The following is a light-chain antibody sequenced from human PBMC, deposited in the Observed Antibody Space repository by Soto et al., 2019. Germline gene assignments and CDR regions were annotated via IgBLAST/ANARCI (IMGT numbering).Light chain of an antibody. V-gene: IGKV3-20*01. Sequence: EIVMTQSPATLSVSPGERATFSCRASQSVSSNLAWYQQKPGQAPRLLIYDASNRATGIPARFSGSVSGTDGTLTISRLEQEDCAVYYCQQYGSSPLTFGGGTKVDIK. J-gene: IGKJ4*01. CDR3: QQYGSSPLT. CDR1: QSVSSN. CDR2: DAS.